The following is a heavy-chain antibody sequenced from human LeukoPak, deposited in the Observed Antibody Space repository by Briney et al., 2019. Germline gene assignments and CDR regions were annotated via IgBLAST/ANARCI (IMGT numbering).Heavy chain of an antibody. CDR3: ARVGVVVHWYFDL. J-gene: IGHJ2*01. Sequence: ETLCLTCAVSGGTISSYYWSWIRQPPGKGLEWMGYIYYSGSTNYNPSLKSRVTISVDTSKNQFSLKLSSVTAADTAVYYCARVGVVVHWYFDLWGRGTLVTVSS. D-gene: IGHD3-22*01. V-gene: IGHV4-59*01. CDR2: IYYSGST. CDR1: GGTISSYY.